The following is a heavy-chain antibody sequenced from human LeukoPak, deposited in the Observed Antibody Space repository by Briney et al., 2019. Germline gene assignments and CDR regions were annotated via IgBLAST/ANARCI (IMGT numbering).Heavy chain of an antibody. CDR1: GGTFSSCA. CDR2: IIPILGIA. J-gene: IGHJ6*02. CDR3: AARGSGYSSSWWGPYYYYYGMDV. Sequence: GASVKVSCKASGGTFSSCAISWVRQAPGQGLEWMGRIIPILGIANYAQKFQGRVTVTADKSTSTAYMELSSLRSEDTAVYYCAARGSGYSSSWWGPYYYYYGMDVWGQGTTVTVSS. V-gene: IGHV1-69*04. D-gene: IGHD6-13*01.